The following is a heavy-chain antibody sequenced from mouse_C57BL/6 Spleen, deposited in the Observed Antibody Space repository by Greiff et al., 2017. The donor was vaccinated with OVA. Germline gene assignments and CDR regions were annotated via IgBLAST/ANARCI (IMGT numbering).Heavy chain of an antibody. CDR2: ISYDGSN. D-gene: IGHD2-4*01. J-gene: IGHJ4*01. Sequence: EVKLMESGPGLVKPSQSLSLTCSVTGYSITSGYYWNWIRQFPGNKLEWMGYISYDGSNNYNPSLKNRISITRDTSKNQFFLKLNSVTTEDTATYYCASYDYDDGYAMDYWGQGTSVTVSS. CDR1: GYSITSGYY. V-gene: IGHV3-6*01. CDR3: ASYDYDDGYAMDY.